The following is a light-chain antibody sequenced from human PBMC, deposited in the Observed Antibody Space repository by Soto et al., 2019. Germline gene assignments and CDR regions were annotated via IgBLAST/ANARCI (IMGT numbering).Light chain of an antibody. Sequence: EIVMTQPPATLSVSPGERATLSCRASQSVSSNLAWYQQKPGQVPRLLIYGASTRATGIPARFSGSGSGTEFTLTISSLQSEDFAVYYCQQYNNWLTWTFGQGTKVDIK. CDR1: QSVSSN. CDR2: GAS. CDR3: QQYNNWLTWT. V-gene: IGKV3-15*01. J-gene: IGKJ1*01.